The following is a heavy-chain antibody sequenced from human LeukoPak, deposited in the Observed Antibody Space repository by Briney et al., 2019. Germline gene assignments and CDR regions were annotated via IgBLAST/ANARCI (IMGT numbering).Heavy chain of an antibody. Sequence: VASVKVSCKASGYTFTGYYMHWVRQAPGQGLEWMGIINPSGGSTSYAQKFQGRVTMTRDMSTSTVYMELSSLRSEDTAVYYCAIQYLQYNWFDPWGQGTLVTVSS. CDR1: GYTFTGYY. J-gene: IGHJ5*02. CDR3: AIQYLQYNWFDP. D-gene: IGHD4-11*01. V-gene: IGHV1-46*01. CDR2: INPSGGST.